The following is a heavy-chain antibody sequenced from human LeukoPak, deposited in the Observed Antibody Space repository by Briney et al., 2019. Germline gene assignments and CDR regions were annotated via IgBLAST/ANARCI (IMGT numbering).Heavy chain of an antibody. Sequence: PSGGSLRLSCAASGFTFSSYSMNWVRQAPGKGLEWVGFIRSKAYGGTTEYAASVKGRFTISRDDSKSIAYLQMNSLKTEDTAVYYCTRERITIFGGYDYWGQGTLVTVSS. CDR1: GFTFSSYS. CDR2: IRSKAYGGTT. D-gene: IGHD3-3*01. CDR3: TRERITIFGGYDY. V-gene: IGHV3-49*04. J-gene: IGHJ4*02.